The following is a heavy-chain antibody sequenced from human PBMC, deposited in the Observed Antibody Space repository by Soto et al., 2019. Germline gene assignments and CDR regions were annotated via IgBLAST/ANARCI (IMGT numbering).Heavy chain of an antibody. V-gene: IGHV1-69*13. D-gene: IGHD3-3*01. CDR3: ARDLSHYDFQGNWFDP. Sequence: EASVKVSCKASGGTFSSYAISWVRQAPGQGLEWMGGIIPIFGTANYAQKFQGRVTITADESTSTAYMELSSLRSEDTAVYYCARDLSHYDFQGNWFDPWGQGTLVTVSS. J-gene: IGHJ5*02. CDR1: GGTFSSYA. CDR2: IIPIFGTA.